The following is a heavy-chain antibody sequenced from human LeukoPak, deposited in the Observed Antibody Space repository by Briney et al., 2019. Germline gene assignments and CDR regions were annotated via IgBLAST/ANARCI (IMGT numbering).Heavy chain of an antibody. D-gene: IGHD6-19*01. Sequence: PSETLSLTCTVSGGSISSYYWSWIRQPPGKGLEWIGYIYHSGSTDYNPSLKSRVTISVDTSKSQFSLKLTSVTAADTAVYYCARSGYSSGWYGDFQHWGQGTLVTVSS. V-gene: IGHV4-4*09. CDR3: ARSGYSSGWYGDFQH. J-gene: IGHJ1*01. CDR1: GGSISSYY. CDR2: IYHSGST.